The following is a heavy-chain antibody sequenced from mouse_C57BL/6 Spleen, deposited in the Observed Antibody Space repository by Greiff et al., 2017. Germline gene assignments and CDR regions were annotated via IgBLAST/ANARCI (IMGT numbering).Heavy chain of an antibody. CDR2: IDPSDSYT. J-gene: IGHJ4*01. D-gene: IGHD1-3*01. CDR1: GYTFTSYW. V-gene: IGHV1-69*01. CDR3: ARLGAPSPMDD. Sequence: QVQLQQPGAELVMPGASVKLSCKASGYTFTSYWMHWVKQRPGQGLEWIGEIDPSDSYTNYNQKFKGKSTLTVDKSSSTAYMQLSSLTSEDSAVYYCARLGAPSPMDDWGQGTSVTVSS.